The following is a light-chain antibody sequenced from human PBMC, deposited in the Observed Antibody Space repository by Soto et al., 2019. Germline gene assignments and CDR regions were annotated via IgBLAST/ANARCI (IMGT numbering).Light chain of an antibody. CDR1: SSDVGGYNY. J-gene: IGLJ3*02. Sequence: QSALTQPPSASGSPGQSVTISCTGTSSDVGGYNYVSWYQQYPGKAPKLMIYEVSNRPSGVSDRFSGSKSANTASLTISGLQAEDEADYYCSSYTSSSTLVFGGGTKLTVL. CDR2: EVS. CDR3: SSYTSSSTLV. V-gene: IGLV2-14*01.